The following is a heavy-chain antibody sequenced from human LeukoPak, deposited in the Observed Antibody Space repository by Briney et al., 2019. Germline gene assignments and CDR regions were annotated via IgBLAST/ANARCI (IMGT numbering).Heavy chain of an antibody. V-gene: IGHV3-64*01. J-gene: IGHJ1*01. CDR2: ISSNGGST. Sequence: PGGSLRLSCAASGFTFSSYAMHWVRQAPGKGLEYVSAISSNGGSTYYANSVKGRFTISRDNSKNTLYLQMNSLRAEDTAVYYCASSLGIAAEVYFQHWGQGTLVTVSS. D-gene: IGHD6-13*01. CDR3: ASSLGIAAEVYFQH. CDR1: GFTFSSYA.